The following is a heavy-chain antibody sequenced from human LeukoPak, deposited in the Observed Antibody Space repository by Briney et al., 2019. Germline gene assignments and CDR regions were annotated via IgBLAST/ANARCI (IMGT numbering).Heavy chain of an antibody. CDR3: AKDDAWLRFGE. Sequence: GGSLRLSCAASGFTFSNHGMNWVRQAPGKGLEWVSGISPSGDITYYADSVRGRFTISRDNSKNTLYLEVISLTAEDTAVYYCAKDDAWLRFGEWSQGTLVTVSS. CDR2: ISPSGDIT. CDR1: GFTFSNHG. V-gene: IGHV3-23*01. D-gene: IGHD3-10*01. J-gene: IGHJ4*02.